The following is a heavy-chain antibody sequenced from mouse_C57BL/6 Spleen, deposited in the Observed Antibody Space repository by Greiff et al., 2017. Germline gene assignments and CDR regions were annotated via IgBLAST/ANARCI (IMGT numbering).Heavy chain of an antibody. CDR3: ARSPDGYYQPFYAMGY. CDR2: INPNNGGT. J-gene: IGHJ4*01. Sequence: EVQLQQSGPELVKPGASVKMSCKASGYTFTDYNMHWVKQSHGKSLEWIGYINPNNGGTSYNQKFKGKATLTVNKSSSTAYMELRSLTSEDSAVYYCARSPDGYYQPFYAMGYWGQGTSVTVSS. CDR1: GYTFTDYN. V-gene: IGHV1-22*01. D-gene: IGHD2-3*01.